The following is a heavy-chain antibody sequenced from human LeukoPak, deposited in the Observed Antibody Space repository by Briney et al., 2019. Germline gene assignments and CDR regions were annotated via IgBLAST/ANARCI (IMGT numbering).Heavy chain of an antibody. CDR2: IYTSGST. D-gene: IGHD3-10*01. V-gene: IGHV4-61*02. CDR3: ARDRVGEIDY. Sequence: PSETLSLTCTVSGGSISSGSYYWSWIWQPAGKGLEWIGRIYTSGSTNYNPSLKSRVTMSVDTSKNQFSLKLSSVTAADTAVYYCARDRVGEIDYWGQGTLVTVSS. CDR1: GGSISSGSYY. J-gene: IGHJ4*02.